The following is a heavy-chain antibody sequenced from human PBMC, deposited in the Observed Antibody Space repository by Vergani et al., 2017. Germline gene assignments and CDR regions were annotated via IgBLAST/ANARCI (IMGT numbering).Heavy chain of an antibody. D-gene: IGHD6-19*01. CDR3: ARQVAVAXKWWGPYYYYGMDV. Sequence: EVQLVQSGAEVKKPWESLRISCKGSGYSFTSYWISWVRQMPGKGLEWMGRIDPSDSYTNYSPSFQGHVTISADKSISTAYLQWSSLKASDTAMYYCARQVAVAXKWWGPYYYYGMDVWGQGTTVTVSS. V-gene: IGHV5-10-1*01. J-gene: IGHJ6*02. CDR2: IDPSDSYT. CDR1: GYSFTSYW.